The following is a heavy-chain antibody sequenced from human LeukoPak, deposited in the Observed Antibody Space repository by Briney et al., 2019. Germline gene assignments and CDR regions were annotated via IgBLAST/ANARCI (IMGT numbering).Heavy chain of an antibody. CDR3: ARRLTQYDCFDP. J-gene: IGHJ5*02. D-gene: IGHD2-2*01. CDR2: INHSGGT. CDR1: GGSFSGYY. Sequence: SETLSLTCAVYGGSFSGYYWSWIRQPPGKGLEWIGEINHSGGTNYNPSLKSRVTISVDTSKNQFSLKLSSVTAADTAVYYCARRLTQYDCFDPWGQGILVTVSS. V-gene: IGHV4-34*01.